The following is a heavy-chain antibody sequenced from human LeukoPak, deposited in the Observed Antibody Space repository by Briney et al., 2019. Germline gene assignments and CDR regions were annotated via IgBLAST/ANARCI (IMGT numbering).Heavy chain of an antibody. CDR1: GFTFSSYG. V-gene: IGHV3-30*18. J-gene: IGHJ3*02. CDR3: AKALLYYDILTGYYKSLGGAFDI. Sequence: GGSLRLSCAASGFTFSSYGMHWVRQAPGKELEWVAVISYDGSNKYYADSVKGRFTISRDNSKNTLYLQMNSLRAEDTAVYYCAKALLYYDILTGYYKSLGGAFDIWGQGTMVTVSS. CDR2: ISYDGSNK. D-gene: IGHD3-9*01.